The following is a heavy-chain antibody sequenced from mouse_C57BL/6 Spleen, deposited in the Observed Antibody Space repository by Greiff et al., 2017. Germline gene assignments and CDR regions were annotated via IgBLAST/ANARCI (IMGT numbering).Heavy chain of an antibody. J-gene: IGHJ4*01. V-gene: IGHV1-66*01. Sequence: QVQLQQSGPELVKPGASVKISCKASGYSFTNYYIHWVKQRPGQGLEWIGWIYPGSGNTKYNEKIKGKATLTADTSSSTAYMQLSSLTSEDSAVYCCARGTGDYAMDYWGQGTSVTVSS. CDR3: ARGTGDYAMDY. CDR1: GYSFTNYY. D-gene: IGHD3-3*01. CDR2: IYPGSGNT.